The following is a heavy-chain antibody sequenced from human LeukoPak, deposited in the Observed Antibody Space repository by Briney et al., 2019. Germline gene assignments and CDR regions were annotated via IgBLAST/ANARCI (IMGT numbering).Heavy chain of an antibody. CDR2: IYYSGST. D-gene: IGHD4-17*01. CDR1: GGSISSYY. CDR3: ARHDYGDSGWFDP. J-gene: IGHJ5*02. V-gene: IGHV4-59*08. Sequence: PSETLSLTCTVSGGSISSYYWSRIRQPPGKGLEWIGYIYYSGSTNYNPSLKSRVTISVDTSKNQFSLKLSSVTAADTAVYYCARHDYGDSGWFDPWGQGTLVTVSS.